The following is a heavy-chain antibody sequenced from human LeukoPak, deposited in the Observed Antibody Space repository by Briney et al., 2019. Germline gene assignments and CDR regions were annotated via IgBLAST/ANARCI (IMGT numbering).Heavy chain of an antibody. J-gene: IGHJ4*02. Sequence: ASVKVSCKASGYIFTNYAISWVRQAPGQGLEWMGWISAYNGNTKYAQKLQGRVTMTRDTSTSTAYMELRSLRSDDTAVYYCARGSWDGYNCIDYWGQGTLVTVSS. CDR2: ISAYNGNT. V-gene: IGHV1-18*01. CDR1: GYIFTNYA. CDR3: ARGSWDGYNCIDY. D-gene: IGHD5-24*01.